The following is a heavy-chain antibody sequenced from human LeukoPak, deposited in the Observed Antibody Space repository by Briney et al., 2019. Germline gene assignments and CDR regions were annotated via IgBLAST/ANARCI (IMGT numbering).Heavy chain of an antibody. CDR2: ISGSGSTI. V-gene: IGHV3-48*03. J-gene: IGHJ6*02. CDR1: GFTFSSYE. CDR3: ARDSKVTTFVDYYSYGMDV. D-gene: IGHD4-17*01. Sequence: PGGSLRLSCAASGFTFSSYEMNWVRQSPGKGLEWASYISGSGSTIYYADSVKGRFTISRDNAKNSLYLQVNSLRAEDTAVYYCARDSKVTTFVDYYSYGMDVWGQGTTVTVSS.